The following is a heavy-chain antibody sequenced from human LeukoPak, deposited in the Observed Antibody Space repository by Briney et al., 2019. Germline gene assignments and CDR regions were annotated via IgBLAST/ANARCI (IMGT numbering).Heavy chain of an antibody. Sequence: PGGSLRLSCAASGFTFSSYGMHWVRQAPGKGLEWVAVISYDGSNKYYADSVKGRFTISRDNSKNTLYLQMNSLRAEDTAVYYCAKDGAFPFTFGGPLDYWGQGTLVTVSS. J-gene: IGHJ4*02. CDR1: GFTFSSYG. CDR3: AKDGAFPFTFGGPLDY. D-gene: IGHD3-16*01. CDR2: ISYDGSNK. V-gene: IGHV3-30*18.